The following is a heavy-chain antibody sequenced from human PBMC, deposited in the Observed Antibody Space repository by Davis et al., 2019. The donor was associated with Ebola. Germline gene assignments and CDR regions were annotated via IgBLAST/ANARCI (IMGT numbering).Heavy chain of an antibody. J-gene: IGHJ4*02. D-gene: IGHD3-22*01. CDR3: ARDYAPGGFYYYDSSGDDY. CDR1: GYTFTGYY. CDR2: INPNSGGT. V-gene: IGHV1-2*06. Sequence: ASVKVSCKASGYTFTGYYIHWVRQAPGQGLEWMGRINPNSGGTNYAQKFQGRVTMTRDTSISTAYMELSRLRSDDTAVYYCARDYAPGGFYYYDSSGDDYWGQGTLVTVSS.